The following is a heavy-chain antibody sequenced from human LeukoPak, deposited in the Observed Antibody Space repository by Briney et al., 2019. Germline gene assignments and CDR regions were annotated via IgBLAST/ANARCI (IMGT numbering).Heavy chain of an antibody. CDR1: GYTFTTYD. J-gene: IGHJ4*02. CDR2: MNPNSGYT. Sequence: ASVKVSCTASGYTFTTYDINWVRQATGQGLEWMGWMNPNSGYTGYAQKFQGRVTITRDTSISTAYMELSSLRSEDTAVYYCARVAGSIDYWGQGTLVTVSS. V-gene: IGHV1-8*03. CDR3: ARVAGSIDY. D-gene: IGHD6-19*01.